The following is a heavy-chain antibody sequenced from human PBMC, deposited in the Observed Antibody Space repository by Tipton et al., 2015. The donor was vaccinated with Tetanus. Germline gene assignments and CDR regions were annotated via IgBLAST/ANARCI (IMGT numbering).Heavy chain of an antibody. CDR1: GFSLRTTGVG. J-gene: IGHJ4*02. V-gene: IGHV2-5*01. CDR3: ARTILNFDF. Sequence: LRLSCTFSGFSLRTTGVGVTWIRQPPGKALEWLAVIYWNDDKRYRPSLESRLTITEDPSKDQVVLTMTNMDPLDTATYFCARTILNFDFWGQGILVTVSS. D-gene: IGHD2-8*02. CDR2: IYWNDDK.